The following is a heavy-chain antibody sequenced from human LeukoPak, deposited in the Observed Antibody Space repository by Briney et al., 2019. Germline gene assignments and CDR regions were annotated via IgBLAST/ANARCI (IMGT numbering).Heavy chain of an antibody. J-gene: IGHJ4*02. CDR2: IDPEDGET. CDR1: GYTLIEIS. Sequence: ASVKVSCKVSGYTLIEISIYWVRQAAGKGLEWMGGIDPEDGETIYAQKFQGRVTMTEDTSTGTAYMDLSSLTSEDTAVYYCVTEYLGHWGQGTLVIVSS. CDR3: VTEYLGH. V-gene: IGHV1-24*01.